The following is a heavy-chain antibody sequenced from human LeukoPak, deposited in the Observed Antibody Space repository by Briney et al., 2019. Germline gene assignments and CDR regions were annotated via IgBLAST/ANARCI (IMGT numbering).Heavy chain of an antibody. CDR1: GFTFSYYE. D-gene: IGHD6-19*01. V-gene: IGHV3-48*03. CDR3: ARDGDIAVATAPYYFDY. CDR2: ITGGSTTK. J-gene: IGHJ4*02. Sequence: GGPLRLSCAASGFTFSYYEMIWVRQAPGKGLEWVSYITGGSTTKNYADSVKGRFTISRDNAKNSLYLQMNSLRAEDTAIYYCARDGDIAVATAPYYFDYWGQGILVTVSS.